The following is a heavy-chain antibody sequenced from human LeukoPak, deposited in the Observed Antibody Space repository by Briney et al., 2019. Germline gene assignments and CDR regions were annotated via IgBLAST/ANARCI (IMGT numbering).Heavy chain of an antibody. J-gene: IGHJ4*02. CDR1: GYTFTGNH. CDR2: INPNSGGT. D-gene: IGHD2-21*02. CDR3: ARGGSTDSIHSCGGNCYFLDY. Sequence: ASVKVSCKASGYTFTGNHMHWVRQAPGQGLEWMGWINPNSGGTNYAQKFQGRVIMTRDTSISTAYMELSRLGSDDTAEYYCARGGSTDSIHSCGGNCYFLDYWGQGTLVTVSS. V-gene: IGHV1-2*02.